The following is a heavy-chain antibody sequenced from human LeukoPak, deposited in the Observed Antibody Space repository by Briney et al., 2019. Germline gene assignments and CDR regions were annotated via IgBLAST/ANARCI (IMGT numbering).Heavy chain of an antibody. CDR2: MNPNSGNT. J-gene: IGHJ6*02. CDR1: GGTFSSYD. Sequence: ASVKVSCKASGGTFSSYDINWVRQATGQGLEWMGWMNPNSGNTGYAQKFQGRVTITRSTSISTAYMELSSLRSEDTAVYYCARAPIVGYDFWSGYFTYYGMDVWGQGTTVTVSS. D-gene: IGHD3-3*01. CDR3: ARAPIVGYDFWSGYFTYYGMDV. V-gene: IGHV1-8*02.